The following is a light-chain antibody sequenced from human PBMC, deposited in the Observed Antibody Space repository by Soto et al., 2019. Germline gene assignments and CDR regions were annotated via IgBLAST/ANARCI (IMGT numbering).Light chain of an antibody. CDR2: AAS. V-gene: IGKV1-39*01. CDR3: QQSYITPSIP. CDR1: QSITNY. Sequence: DIQMTQSPSSLSASVGDRVTITCRASQSITNYLNWYQQKPGKAPKLLIYAASSLQSGVPSRFSGSGSGTDFTLTISSLQPEDFATYYCQQSYITPSIPCGQGTRLEIK. J-gene: IGKJ5*01.